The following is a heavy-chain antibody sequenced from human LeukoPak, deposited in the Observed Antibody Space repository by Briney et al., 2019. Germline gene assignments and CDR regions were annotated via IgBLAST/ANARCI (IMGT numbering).Heavy chain of an antibody. CDR1: GYRLTNNW. Sequence: GESLKIFCKISGYRLTNNWIGWVRQVPGKGLEWMGLIYPGDSDTRYSPSFQGQVTFSVDASIGTAYPQLSGLRASDTAIYYCVRFGLTSSLDYWGQGTLVTVSS. V-gene: IGHV5-51*01. J-gene: IGHJ4*02. CDR3: VRFGLTSSLDY. D-gene: IGHD6-13*01. CDR2: IYPGDSDT.